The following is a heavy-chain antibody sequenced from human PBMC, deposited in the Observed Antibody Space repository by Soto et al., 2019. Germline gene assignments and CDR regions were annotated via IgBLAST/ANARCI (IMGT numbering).Heavy chain of an antibody. D-gene: IGHD2-8*01. CDR2: ISGYNGDT. Sequence: PLVQSGGEVKKSGASVKVSCKASGYTFSRYGISWVRQAPGQGLEWMGWISGYNGDTNYAQKFQGRVTMTIDTSTTTAYMELRSLTSDDTAVYYCAKNGQPPYYYYGLDVWGQGTTVTVSS. CDR3: AKNGQPPYYYYGLDV. CDR1: GYTFSRYG. J-gene: IGHJ6*02. V-gene: IGHV1-18*01.